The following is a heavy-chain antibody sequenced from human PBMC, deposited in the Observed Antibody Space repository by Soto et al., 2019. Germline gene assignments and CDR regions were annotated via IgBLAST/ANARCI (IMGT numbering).Heavy chain of an antibody. D-gene: IGHD2-15*01. CDR1: GATFRTNP. V-gene: IGHV1-69*01. Sequence: QVQLVQSGAEVKKPGSSVKVSCKVSGATFRTNPIAWVRQAPGQGLEWMGGIVPMSGTPKYAQKFQDRVTRSAEESTSTAYMELGTLSSEDTAIYYCARKGGGDCPGGGCFSLDFWGQGTLITVSS. CDR2: IVPMSGTP. CDR3: ARKGGGDCPGGGCFSLDF. J-gene: IGHJ4*02.